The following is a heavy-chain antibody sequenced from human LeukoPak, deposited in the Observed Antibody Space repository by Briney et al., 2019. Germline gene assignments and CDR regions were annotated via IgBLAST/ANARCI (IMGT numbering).Heavy chain of an antibody. CDR3: AKDRSSWIQLWSTSDAFDI. J-gene: IGHJ3*02. CDR1: GFTSSNYW. V-gene: IGHV3-7*01. CDR2: IKQDGSER. D-gene: IGHD5-18*01. Sequence: GGSLRLPCAASGFTSSNYWMSWVRQAPGKGLEWVAHIKQDGSERFYVDSVKGRFTISRDNAKNSLYLQMNSLRSEDTAVFYCAKDRSSWIQLWSTSDAFDIWGQGTMVTVSS.